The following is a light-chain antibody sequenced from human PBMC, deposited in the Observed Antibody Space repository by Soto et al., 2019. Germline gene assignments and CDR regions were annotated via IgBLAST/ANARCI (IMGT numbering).Light chain of an antibody. CDR1: QSVSSN. J-gene: IGKJ1*01. Sequence: EIVMTQSPATLSVSPGERATLSFQSSQSVSSNLAWYQQKPGQAPRLLIYGTSIRATGIPDRLSGSGSGTDFTLTITRLEPEDFAVYYCQRFGTSPPWTFGQGTKVDI. CDR2: GTS. V-gene: IGKV3-20*01. CDR3: QRFGTSPPWT.